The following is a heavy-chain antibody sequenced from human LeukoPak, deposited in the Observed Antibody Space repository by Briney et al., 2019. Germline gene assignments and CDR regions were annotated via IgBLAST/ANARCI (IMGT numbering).Heavy chain of an antibody. CDR1: GYTLTELS. Sequence: ASVKVSCKVSGYTLTELSMHWVRQAPGKGLEWMGGFDPEDGETIYAQKFQGRVTMTEDTSTDTAYMELSRLRSEDTAVYYCATESSFLRGVIRDLNWFDPWGQGTLVTVSS. D-gene: IGHD3-10*01. CDR3: ATESSFLRGVIRDLNWFDP. CDR2: FDPEDGET. V-gene: IGHV1-24*01. J-gene: IGHJ5*02.